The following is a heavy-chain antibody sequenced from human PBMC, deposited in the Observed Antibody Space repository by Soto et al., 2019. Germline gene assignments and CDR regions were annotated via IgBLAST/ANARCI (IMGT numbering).Heavy chain of an antibody. CDR3: ARYRREAVAGYTLDY. D-gene: IGHD6-13*01. J-gene: IGHJ4*02. V-gene: IGHV4-59*01. Sequence: SETLSLTCTVSGGSISSNYWTWIRQPPGKGLEWIGYVYNSGSTNYNPSLKSRVTISEDTSKSQFSLKVNSMTAADTAVYYCARYRREAVAGYTLDYWGQGILVTVSS. CDR2: VYNSGST. CDR1: GGSISSNY.